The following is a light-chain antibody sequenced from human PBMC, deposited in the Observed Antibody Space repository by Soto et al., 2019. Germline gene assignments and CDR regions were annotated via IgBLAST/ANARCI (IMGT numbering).Light chain of an antibody. Sequence: QTVVTQEPSLTVSPGGTVTLTCGSSIGLVTNGHFPYWFQQKPGQAPRPLIYDTDNKHSWTPARFSASLLGDKAALTLSGALPEDEADYYCLLSYTGRLYVFGPGTKVTVL. CDR3: LLSYTGRLYV. V-gene: IGLV7-46*01. J-gene: IGLJ1*01. CDR2: DTD. CDR1: IGLVTNGHF.